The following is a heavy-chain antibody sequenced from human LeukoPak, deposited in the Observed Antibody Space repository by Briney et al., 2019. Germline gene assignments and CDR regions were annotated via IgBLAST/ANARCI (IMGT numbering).Heavy chain of an antibody. CDR2: IYYSGTT. J-gene: IGHJ4*02. D-gene: IGHD3-16*01. CDR1: GVSISPYY. V-gene: IGHV4-59*08. CDR3: ARHGGSHFLY. Sequence: SETLSLTCTVSGVSISPYYWSWIRQPPGKGLEWLAYIYYSGTTNYNPSLMSRVTISVDTSKSQFSLKLDCVTAADTAVYYCARHGGSHFLYWGQGILVTVSS.